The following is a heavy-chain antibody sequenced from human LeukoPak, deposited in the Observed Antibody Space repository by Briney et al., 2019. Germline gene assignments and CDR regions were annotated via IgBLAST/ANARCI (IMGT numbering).Heavy chain of an antibody. CDR2: INHSGST. Sequence: SSETLSLTCTVSGGSVSSGSYYWSWIRQPPGKGLEWIGEINHSGSTNYNPSLKSRVTISVDTSKNQFSLKLSSVTAADTAVYYCARAGLYAFDIWGQGTMVTVSS. J-gene: IGHJ3*02. D-gene: IGHD3-16*01. CDR3: ARAGLYAFDI. CDR1: GGSVSSGSYY. V-gene: IGHV4-39*07.